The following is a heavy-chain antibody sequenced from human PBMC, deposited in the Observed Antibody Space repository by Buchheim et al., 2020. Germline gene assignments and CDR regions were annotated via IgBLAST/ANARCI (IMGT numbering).Heavy chain of an antibody. CDR1: GFTFSSYE. D-gene: IGHD1-7*01. CDR3: ARDRGIDWNYASPS. Sequence: EVQLVESGGGLVQPGGSLILSCAASGFTFSSYEMNWVRQAPGKGLEWVSYISSSGSNIYYADSVKGSFTISRDNAKTLLYLQMNSLRAEDTAVYYCARDRGIDWNYASPSWGQGTL. CDR2: ISSSGSNI. V-gene: IGHV3-48*03. J-gene: IGHJ4*02.